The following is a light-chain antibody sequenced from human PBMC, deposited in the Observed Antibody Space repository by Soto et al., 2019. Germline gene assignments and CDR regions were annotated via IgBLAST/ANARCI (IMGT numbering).Light chain of an antibody. V-gene: IGLV2-14*03. Sequence: QSVLTQPASVSGSPGQSIAISCTGTSSDVGGYKYVSWYQQHPGKAPKLMIYDVSNRPSGVSNRFSGSKSGNTASLTISALQSEDEADYYCSSYTSSSSYVFGSVTKVTVL. J-gene: IGLJ1*01. CDR2: DVS. CDR3: SSYTSSSSYV. CDR1: SSDVGGYKY.